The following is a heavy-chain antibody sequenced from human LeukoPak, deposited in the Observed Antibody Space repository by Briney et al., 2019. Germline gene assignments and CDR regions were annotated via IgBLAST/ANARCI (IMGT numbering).Heavy chain of an antibody. D-gene: IGHD3-3*01. J-gene: IGHJ3*02. Sequence: ASVKVSCKASGYTLTSYGISWVRQAPGQGLEWMGWISGYNGDTNYEQNLRGRATMTIDTSTSTAYMELRSLTSDDTAVYYCARERFRVAFDIWGQGTMVSVSS. CDR3: ARERFRVAFDI. CDR2: ISGYNGDT. V-gene: IGHV1-18*04. CDR1: GYTLTSYG.